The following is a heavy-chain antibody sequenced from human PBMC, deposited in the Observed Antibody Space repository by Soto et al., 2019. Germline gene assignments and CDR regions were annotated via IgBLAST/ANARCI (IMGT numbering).Heavy chain of an antibody. CDR1: GFTFNIYG. CDR2: ISYDGSNQ. J-gene: IGHJ4*02. Sequence: GGSLRLSCAASGFTFNIYGMHWVRQAPDKGLEWVALISYDGSNQYYADSVKGRLTISRDNSKNTLFLQMNSLRADDTAVYYCAKDQASGQGSFDSWGQGTLVTVSS. V-gene: IGHV3-30*18. CDR3: AKDQASGQGSFDS.